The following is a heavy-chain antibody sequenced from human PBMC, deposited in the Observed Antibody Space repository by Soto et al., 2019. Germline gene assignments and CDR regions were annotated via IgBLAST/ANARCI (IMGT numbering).Heavy chain of an antibody. V-gene: IGHV4-31*03. J-gene: IGHJ2*01. Sequence: QVQLQESGPGLVKPSQTLSLTCTVSGGSISSGGYYWSWIRQHLGKGLEWIGYIYYSGSTYYNQSLKSRVTVSVDTSKNQVSLKLSSVTAADTAVYYCARDMGKGYWYFDLWGRGTLVTVSS. D-gene: IGHD1-26*01. CDR3: ARDMGKGYWYFDL. CDR1: GGSISSGGYY. CDR2: IYYSGST.